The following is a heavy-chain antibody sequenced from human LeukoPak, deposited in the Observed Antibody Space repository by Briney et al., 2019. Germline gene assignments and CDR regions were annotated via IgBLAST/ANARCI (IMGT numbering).Heavy chain of an antibody. CDR3: ARGYAGYSSGWSAIDAFDI. CDR2: IRDSGSST. CDR1: GFTFSSYA. J-gene: IGHJ3*02. V-gene: IGHV3-23*01. Sequence: GGSLRLSCAASGFTFSSYAMSWVRQAPGKGLEWVSAIRDSGSSTHYADSVKGRFTTSRDNSKNTLFLQMNSLRAEDTAVYYCARGYAGYSSGWSAIDAFDIWGQGTMVTVSS. D-gene: IGHD6-19*01.